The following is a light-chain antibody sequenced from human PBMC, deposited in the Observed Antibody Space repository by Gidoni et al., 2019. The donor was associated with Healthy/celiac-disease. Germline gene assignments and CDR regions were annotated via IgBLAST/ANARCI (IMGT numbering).Light chain of an antibody. CDR3: QQSYSTLALT. Sequence: DIQITPSPSSLSASVGDRVTITCRASQGISSYLNWYQQKPGKAPKLLIYAASSLQSGVPSRFSGSGSGTDFTRTISSLQPEEFATYYCQQSYSTLALTFGGGTKVEIK. J-gene: IGKJ4*01. CDR2: AAS. V-gene: IGKV1-39*01. CDR1: QGISSY.